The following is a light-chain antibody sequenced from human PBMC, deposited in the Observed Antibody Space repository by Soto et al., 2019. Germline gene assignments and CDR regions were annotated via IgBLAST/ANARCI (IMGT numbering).Light chain of an antibody. J-gene: IGKJ1*01. V-gene: IGKV3-11*01. Sequence: EIVLTQSPAILSMSPGERATLSCRASQSVSSYFAWYQQKPGQAPRLLIYDASNRATGVPARFSGGGSGTAFTLTISSLEPEDFAVYYCQQRRYWPVTFGQGTKVEIK. CDR3: QQRRYWPVT. CDR1: QSVSSY. CDR2: DAS.